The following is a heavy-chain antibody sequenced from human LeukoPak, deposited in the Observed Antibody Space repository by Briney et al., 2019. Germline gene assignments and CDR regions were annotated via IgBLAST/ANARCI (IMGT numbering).Heavy chain of an antibody. V-gene: IGHV3-11*01. J-gene: IGHJ4*02. CDR2: ISDTGNTM. CDR3: VRIPFDY. CDR1: GFTFSDYY. Sequence: GGSLRLSCAASGFTFSDYYMTWIRQVPGKGLEFVSFISDTGNTMYYADSVKGRFTVSRDNAKNSLNLHMNSLRAEDTAVYYCVRIPFDYWGQGSLVTVSS.